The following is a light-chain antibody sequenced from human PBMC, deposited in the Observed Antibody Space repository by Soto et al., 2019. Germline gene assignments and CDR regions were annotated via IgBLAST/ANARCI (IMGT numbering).Light chain of an antibody. CDR2: GAS. J-gene: IGKJ5*01. Sequence: EIVLTQSPGTLSLSPGERATLSCRASQSVSSSYLAWYQQKPGQAPRLLIYGASSRATGIPDRLSGSGSRTDFTLTISRLEPEDFAVYYCQQYVSSIPFGQETRLEIK. CDR3: QQYVSSIP. CDR1: QSVSSSY. V-gene: IGKV3-20*01.